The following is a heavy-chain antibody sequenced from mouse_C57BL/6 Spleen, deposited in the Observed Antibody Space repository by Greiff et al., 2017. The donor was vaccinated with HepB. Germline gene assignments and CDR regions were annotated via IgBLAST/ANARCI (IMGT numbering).Heavy chain of an antibody. J-gene: IGHJ2*01. Sequence: EVQLVESGGGLVQPGGPMKLSCAASGFTFSDAWMDWVRQSPEKGLEWVAEIRNKANNHATYYAESVKGRFTISRDDSKSSVYLQMNSLRAEDTGIYYCTRPLDGYYSYFDYWGQGTTLTVSS. V-gene: IGHV6-6*01. CDR3: TRPLDGYYSYFDY. CDR2: IRNKANNHAT. D-gene: IGHD2-3*01. CDR1: GFTFSDAW.